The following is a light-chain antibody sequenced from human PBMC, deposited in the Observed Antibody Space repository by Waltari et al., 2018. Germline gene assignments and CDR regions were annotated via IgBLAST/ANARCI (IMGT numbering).Light chain of an antibody. V-gene: IGKV1-17*01. CDR3: LQHNSYPFT. J-gene: IGKJ3*01. CDR2: AAS. CDR1: QGISSY. Sequence: TQSPSSLSASVGDTVTITCRASQGISSYLNWFQQKPGKAPKLLIYAASSLESGVPSRFSGSGSGTEFTLTISSLQPEDFAAYYCLQHNSYPFTFGPGTKLDIK.